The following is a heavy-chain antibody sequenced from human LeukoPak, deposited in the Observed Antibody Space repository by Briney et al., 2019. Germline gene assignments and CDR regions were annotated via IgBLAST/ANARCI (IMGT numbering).Heavy chain of an antibody. CDR2: INHSGNT. V-gene: IGHV4-34*08. Sequence: SETLSLTCAVYGGTFSVYYWSWIRQPPGKGREWIGEINHSGNTNYNPSLKSRVTISVDTSKNQFSLKLSSVTAADTAVYYCAAEYGSGSYYKNYWGQGTLVTVSS. CDR3: AAEYGSGSYYKNY. J-gene: IGHJ4*02. CDR1: GGTFSVYY. D-gene: IGHD3-10*01.